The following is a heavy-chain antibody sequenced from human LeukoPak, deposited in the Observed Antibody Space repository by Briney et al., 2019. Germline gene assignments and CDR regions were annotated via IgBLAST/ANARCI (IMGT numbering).Heavy chain of an antibody. J-gene: IGHJ3*02. CDR3: ARYSSGWSGDAFDI. D-gene: IGHD6-19*01. V-gene: IGHV3-23*01. CDR2: ISGSGGST. CDR1: GFTFSSYA. Sequence: GGSLRLSCAASGFTFSSYAMSWVRQAPGKGLEWVSAISGSGGSTYYADSVRGRFTISRDNSKNTLYLQMNSLRAADTAVYYCARYSSGWSGDAFDIWGQGTMVTVSS.